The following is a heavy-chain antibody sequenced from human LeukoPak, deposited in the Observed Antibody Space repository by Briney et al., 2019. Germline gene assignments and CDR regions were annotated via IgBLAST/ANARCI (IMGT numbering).Heavy chain of an antibody. V-gene: IGHV3-21*01. CDR1: GFSFSRYS. J-gene: IGHJ4*02. CDR2: ISTSGDST. D-gene: IGHD6-19*01. Sequence: PVGSLRLSCEGSGFSFSRYSMNWVRQAPGQGLEWVSSISTSGDSTYYADSVKGRFTISRDNAKNSLFLQMSSLRVDHTAVYYCARGLAVAGDYWGQGALVAVSS. CDR3: ARGLAVAGDY.